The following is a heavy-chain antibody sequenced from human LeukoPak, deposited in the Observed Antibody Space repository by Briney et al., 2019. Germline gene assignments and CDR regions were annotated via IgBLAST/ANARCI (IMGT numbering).Heavy chain of an antibody. J-gene: IGHJ5*02. CDR2: IYYSGST. CDR1: GGSVSSGSYY. V-gene: IGHV4-61*01. D-gene: IGHD1-26*01. CDR3: ARVWELRGNWFDP. Sequence: SETLSLTCTVYGGSVSSGSYYWSWLRQPPGTGLEWIGYIYYSGSTNYNPSLKSRVTISVDTSKNQFSLKLSSVTAADTAVYYCARVWELRGNWFDPWGQGTLVTVSS.